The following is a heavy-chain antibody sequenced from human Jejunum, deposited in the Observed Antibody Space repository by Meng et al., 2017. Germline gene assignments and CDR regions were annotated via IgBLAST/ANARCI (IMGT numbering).Heavy chain of an antibody. V-gene: IGHV3-74*01. CDR3: ARGEGAELSY. J-gene: IGHJ4*02. CDR1: GFSFSRYW. D-gene: IGHD3-10*01. Sequence: EGRLCGSCGCLVHLGGSLRLSCVDSGFSFSRYWMPWVRQAPGKGLVGVSRINRDGSTTNYADSVKGRFTISRDNARNTLYLQMNSLRVEDTAVYYCARGEGAELSYWGQGTLVTVSS. CDR2: INRDGSTT.